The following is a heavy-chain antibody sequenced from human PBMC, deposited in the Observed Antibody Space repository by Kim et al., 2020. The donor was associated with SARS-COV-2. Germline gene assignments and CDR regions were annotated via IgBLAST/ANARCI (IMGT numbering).Heavy chain of an antibody. CDR2: IYYSGST. CDR1: GGSISSSSYY. V-gene: IGHV4-39*01. Sequence: SETLSLTCTVSGGSISSSSYYWGWIRQPPGKGLEWIGSIYYSGSTYYNPSLKSRVTISVNTSKNQFSLKLSSVTAADTAVYYCARQSVYGDPLDYWGQG. D-gene: IGHD4-17*01. J-gene: IGHJ4*02. CDR3: ARQSVYGDPLDY.